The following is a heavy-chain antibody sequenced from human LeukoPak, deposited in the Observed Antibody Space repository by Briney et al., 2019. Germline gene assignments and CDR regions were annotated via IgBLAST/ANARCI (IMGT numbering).Heavy chain of an antibody. D-gene: IGHD2-21*01. CDR2: IYSGGST. CDR1: GFTVSSNY. CDR3: ARRGEDYWYFDL. V-gene: IGHV3-53*01. J-gene: IGHJ2*01. Sequence: GGSLRLSCAASGFTVSSNYMSWARQAPGKGLEWVSVIYSGGSTYYADSVKGRFTISRDNSKNTLYLQMNSLRAEDTAVYYCARRGEDYWYFDLWGRGTLVTVSS.